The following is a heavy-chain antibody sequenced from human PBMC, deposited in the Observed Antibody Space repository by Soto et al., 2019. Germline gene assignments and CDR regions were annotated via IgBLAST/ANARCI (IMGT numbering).Heavy chain of an antibody. CDR1: KFTFSGRS. J-gene: IGHJ6*03. D-gene: IGHD3-10*01. CDR2: IDKVGTDS. Sequence: EVQLVESGGGLVQRGGSLRLSCAASKFTFSGRSVHWVRQAPGKGLVWVSGIDKVGTDSTYADSVKGRFTSSRDNANNTVYLQMNSLRVEDTAVYYCARGWFGPDVWGKGTTVTVSS. CDR3: ARGWFGPDV. V-gene: IGHV3-74*01.